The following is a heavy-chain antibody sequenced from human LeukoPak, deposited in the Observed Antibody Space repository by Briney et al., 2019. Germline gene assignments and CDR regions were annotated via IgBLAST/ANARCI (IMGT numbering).Heavy chain of an antibody. D-gene: IGHD2-8*02. CDR1: GFTFSSYD. CDR2: IGTAGDT. J-gene: IGHJ6*02. V-gene: IGHV3-13*01. Sequence: GGSLRLSCAASGFTFSSYDMRWVRQATGKGLEWVSAIGTAGDTYYPGSVKGRFTISRENAKNSLYLQMNSLRAGDTAVYYSARSYGVLGMDVWGQGTTVTVSS. CDR3: ARSYGVLGMDV.